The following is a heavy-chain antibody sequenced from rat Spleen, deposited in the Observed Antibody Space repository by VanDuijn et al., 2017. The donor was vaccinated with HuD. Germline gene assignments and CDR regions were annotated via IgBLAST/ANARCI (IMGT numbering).Heavy chain of an antibody. CDR2: ISPSGGST. CDR1: GFTFSNYG. D-gene: IGHD1-12*02. Sequence: EVQLVESDGGLVQPGRSLKLSCAASGFTFSNYGMHWIRQAPTKGLEWVASISPSGGSTYYRDSVKGRFTISRDNAKSTLYLQMDSLRSEDTATYYCAKRKITMMVLITSFDYWGQGVMVTVSS. CDR3: AKRKITMMVLITSFDY. V-gene: IGHV5-19*01. J-gene: IGHJ2*01.